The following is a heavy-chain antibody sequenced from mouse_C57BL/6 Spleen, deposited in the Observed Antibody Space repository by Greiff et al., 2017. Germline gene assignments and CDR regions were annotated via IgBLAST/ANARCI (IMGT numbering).Heavy chain of an antibody. CDR1: GFTFSSYG. Sequence: EVQLVESGGDLVKPGGSLKLSCAASGFTFSSYGMSWVRQTPDKRLEWVATISSGGSYTYYPDSVKGRFTISRDNAKNTLYLQMSSLKSEDTAMYYCASMGAYDYVYWYFGVWGTRATVTVSS. J-gene: IGHJ1*03. V-gene: IGHV5-6*01. D-gene: IGHD2-4*01. CDR2: ISSGGSYT. CDR3: ASMGAYDYVYWYFGV.